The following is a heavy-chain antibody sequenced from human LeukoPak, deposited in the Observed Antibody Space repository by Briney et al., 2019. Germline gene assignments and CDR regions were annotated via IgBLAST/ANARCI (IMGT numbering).Heavy chain of an antibody. CDR1: GGSISGSSYY. V-gene: IGHV4-39*01. CDR2: IYYSGST. CDR3: ASHYGP. J-gene: IGHJ4*02. D-gene: IGHD3-10*01. Sequence: SETLSLTCTVSGGSISGSSYYWGWIRQPPGKGLEWIGSIYYSGSTYYNPSLKSRVTISVDTPKNQFSLKLNSVTATDTAVYYCASHYGPWGQGTLVTVSS.